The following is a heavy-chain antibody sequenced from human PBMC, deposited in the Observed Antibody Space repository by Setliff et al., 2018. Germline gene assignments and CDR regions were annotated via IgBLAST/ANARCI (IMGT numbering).Heavy chain of an antibody. CDR2: IYYSGST. V-gene: IGHV4-59*08. CDR1: GGSISSHY. J-gene: IGHJ4*02. CDR3: TKGRVGLAARAGY. Sequence: SETLSLTCTVSGGSISSHYWSWIRQPPGKGLEWIGYIYYSGSTNYNPSLKSRVTISVDTSRNQFSLQLSSVTSADTAIYYCTKGRVGLAARAGYWGQGTLVTVS. D-gene: IGHD1-26*01.